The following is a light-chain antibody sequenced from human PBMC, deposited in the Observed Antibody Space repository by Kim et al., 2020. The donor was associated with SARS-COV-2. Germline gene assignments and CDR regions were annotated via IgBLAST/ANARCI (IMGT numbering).Light chain of an antibody. CDR3: QQYKSYPWT. Sequence: GDRVTITCRASRNSATWVAWYQQKPGEAPRLLIYKASNLKSGVPSRFSGSGSGTEFTLTSDSLQADDLATYYCQQYKSYPWTFGQGTKVDIK. CDR1: RNSATW. J-gene: IGKJ1*01. V-gene: IGKV1-5*03. CDR2: KAS.